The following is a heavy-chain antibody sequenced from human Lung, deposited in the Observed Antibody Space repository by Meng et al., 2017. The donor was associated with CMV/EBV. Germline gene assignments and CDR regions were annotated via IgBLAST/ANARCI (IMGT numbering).Heavy chain of an antibody. CDR2: ISYDGSNK. J-gene: IGHJ4*02. CDR3: ARGITVAPPSD. Sequence: GESLKISCAASGFTFSRFAMHWVRQAPGKGLEWVAVISYDGSNKYYADSVKGRFTISRDNSKNTLYLQMNSLRAEDTAVYHCARGITVAPPSDWGQGTLVXVSS. CDR1: GFTFSRFA. V-gene: IGHV3-30-3*01. D-gene: IGHD6-19*01.